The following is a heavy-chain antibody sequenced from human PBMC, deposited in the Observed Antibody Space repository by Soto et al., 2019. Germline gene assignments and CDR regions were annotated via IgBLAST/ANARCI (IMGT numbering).Heavy chain of an antibody. Sequence: PSETMSLTCSFSGDSVTSHYLTWIRQSPGKGLEWIGYIYYSGSTYYNPSLKSRLTMSVDTSKNQFSLKLSSVTAADTAVYYCARDRAKWKDYYYYGMDVWGQGTTVTVSS. CDR3: ARDRAKWKDYYYYGMDV. J-gene: IGHJ6*02. D-gene: IGHD1-20*01. CDR2: IYYSGST. V-gene: IGHV4-30-4*01. CDR1: GDSVTSHY.